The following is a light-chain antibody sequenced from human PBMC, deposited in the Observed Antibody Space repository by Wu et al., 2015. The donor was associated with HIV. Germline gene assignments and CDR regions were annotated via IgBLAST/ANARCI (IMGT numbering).Light chain of an antibody. J-gene: IGKJ4*01. CDR2: GTS. Sequence: AQSPATLSLSPGERATLSCRASQSINVNVAWYQQKHGQAPRLLIYGTSARATGIPARFSGSGSGTDFTLIISSLQSEDFAVYYCQQYHNWPLTFGGGTKVEIK. V-gene: IGKV3-15*01. CDR3: QQYHNWPLT. CDR1: QSINVN.